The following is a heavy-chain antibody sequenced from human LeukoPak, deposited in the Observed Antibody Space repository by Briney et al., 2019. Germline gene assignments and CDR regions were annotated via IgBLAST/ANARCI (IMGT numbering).Heavy chain of an antibody. D-gene: IGHD2-2*02. CDR3: AREKADCSSTSCYTEEYWFDP. Sequence: ASVKVSCKASGYTFTGYYMHWVRQAPGQGLEWMGWINPNSGGTNYAQKFQGRVTMTRDTSISTAYMELSRLRSDDTAVYHCAREKADCSSTSCYTEEYWFDPWGQGTLVTVSS. J-gene: IGHJ5*02. CDR2: INPNSGGT. V-gene: IGHV1-2*02. CDR1: GYTFTGYY.